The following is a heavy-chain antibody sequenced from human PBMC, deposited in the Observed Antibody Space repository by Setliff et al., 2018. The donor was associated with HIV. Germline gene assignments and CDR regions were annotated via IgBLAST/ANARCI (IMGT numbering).Heavy chain of an antibody. CDR1: GFRVTDTY. CDR2: INYDESSE. Sequence: GGSLRLSCEASGFRVTDTYMAWVRQAPGKGLEWVAFINYDESSEYYADSVKGRVSISRDDTRGIAYLQMNSLQTEDTGVYYCARDDSGYNYGGRGMDVWGQGTTVTVSS. D-gene: IGHD4-17*01. V-gene: IGHV3-30*02. J-gene: IGHJ6*02. CDR3: ARDDSGYNYGGRGMDV.